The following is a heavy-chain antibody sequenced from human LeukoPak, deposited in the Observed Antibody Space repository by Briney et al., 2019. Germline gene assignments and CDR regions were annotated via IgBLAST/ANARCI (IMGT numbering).Heavy chain of an antibody. D-gene: IGHD1-26*01. J-gene: IGHJ4*02. V-gene: IGHV3-33*01. CDR2: IWYDGSNK. Sequence: HPGGSLRLSCAASGFTFSSYGMHWVRPAPGKGLEWVALIWYDGSNKYHADSVKGRFTISRDNSKNTLYLQMNSLRAEDTAVYYCARPESGNYYFDYWGQGTLVTVSS. CDR3: ARPESGNYYFDY. CDR1: GFTFSSYG.